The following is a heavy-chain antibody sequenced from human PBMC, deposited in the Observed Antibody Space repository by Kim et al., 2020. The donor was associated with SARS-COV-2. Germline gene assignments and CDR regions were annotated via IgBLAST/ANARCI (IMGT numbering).Heavy chain of an antibody. CDR2: INTNTGNP. D-gene: IGHD3-10*01. CDR3: ARLYYGSGSYRSHAYYYYGMDV. V-gene: IGHV7-4-1*02. J-gene: IGHJ6*02. CDR1: GYTFTSYA. Sequence: ASVKVSCKASGYTFTSYAMNWVRQAPGQGLEWMGWINTNTGNPTYAQGFTGRFVFSLDTSVSTAYLQISSLKAEDTAVYYCARLYYGSGSYRSHAYYYYGMDVWGQGTTVTVSS.